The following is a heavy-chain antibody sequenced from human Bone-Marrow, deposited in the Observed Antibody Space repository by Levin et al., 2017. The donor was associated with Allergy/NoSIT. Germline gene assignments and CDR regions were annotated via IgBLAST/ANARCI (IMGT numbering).Heavy chain of an antibody. CDR2: IYYSGST. CDR3: ASSKGWLAFDY. J-gene: IGHJ4*02. Sequence: SETLSLTCTVSGGSISSGDYYWSWIRQPPGKGLEWIGYIYYSGSTYYNPSLKSRVTISVDTSKNQFSLKLSSVSAADTAVYYCASSKGWLAFDYWGQGTLVTVSS. CDR1: GGSISSGDYY. V-gene: IGHV4-30-4*01. D-gene: IGHD5-12*01.